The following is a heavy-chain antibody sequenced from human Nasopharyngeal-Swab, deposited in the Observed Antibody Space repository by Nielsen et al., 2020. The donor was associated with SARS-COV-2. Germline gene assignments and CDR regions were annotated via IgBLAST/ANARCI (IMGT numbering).Heavy chain of an antibody. Sequence: ASVKVSCKASGYTFTSYAMHWVRQAPGQRLEWMGWINAGNGNTKYSQKFQGRVTITRDTSANTAYMDLTSLRSEDTAVYYCAMQLPIFDFDFRSGLAYWGQGTLVTVSS. V-gene: IGHV1-3*01. D-gene: IGHD3-3*01. CDR1: GYTFTSYA. CDR3: AMQLPIFDFDFRSGLAY. CDR2: INAGNGNT. J-gene: IGHJ4*02.